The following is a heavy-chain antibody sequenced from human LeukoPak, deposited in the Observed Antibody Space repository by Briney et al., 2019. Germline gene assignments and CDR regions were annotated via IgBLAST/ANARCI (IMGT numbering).Heavy chain of an antibody. V-gene: IGHV7-4-1*02. CDR3: AIRQGGRVIPDAFDI. Sequence: VASVKVSCKASGYTFTSYAMNWVRQAPGQGLEWMGWINTNTGNPTYAQGFTGRFVFSLDTSVSTAYLQISSLKAEDTAVYYCAIRQGGRVIPDAFDIWGQGTMVTVSS. J-gene: IGHJ3*02. CDR2: INTNTGNP. CDR1: GYTFTSYA. D-gene: IGHD2-21*01.